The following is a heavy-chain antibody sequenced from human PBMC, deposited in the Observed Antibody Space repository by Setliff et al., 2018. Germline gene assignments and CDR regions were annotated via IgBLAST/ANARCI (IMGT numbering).Heavy chain of an antibody. V-gene: IGHV4-34*01. CDR3: ARDNTILGATDH. CDR2: INHSGST. D-gene: IGHD1-26*01. CDR1: GASFSDYY. Sequence: KTSETLSLTCTVYGASFSDYYWGWIRQPPGKGLEWIAEINHSGSTNYNPSLKSRVTISVDTSTNQFSLRLTSLTAADTAVYFCARDNTILGATDHWGQGTLVTVSS. J-gene: IGHJ5*02.